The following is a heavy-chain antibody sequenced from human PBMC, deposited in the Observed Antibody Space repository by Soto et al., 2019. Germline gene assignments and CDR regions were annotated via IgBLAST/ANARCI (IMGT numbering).Heavy chain of an antibody. D-gene: IGHD2-2*01. CDR2: IYYSGST. CDR3: ARHGAAAAMYNWFDP. J-gene: IGHJ5*02. Sequence: QVQLQESGPGLVKPSETLSLTCTVSGGSISSYYWSWIRQPPGKGLEWIGYIYYSGSTNYNPSLSSRVTISVDTSKDQFSLKLSSVTAADTAVYYCARHGAAAAMYNWFDPWGQGTLVTVSS. V-gene: IGHV4-59*08. CDR1: GGSISSYY.